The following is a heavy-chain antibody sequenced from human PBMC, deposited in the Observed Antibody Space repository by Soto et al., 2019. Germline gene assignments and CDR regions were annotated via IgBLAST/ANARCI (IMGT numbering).Heavy chain of an antibody. CDR1: GFTFSDYA. D-gene: IGHD5-18*01. CDR2: ISGSGSST. Sequence: EVELLESGGGLVQPGGSLRLSCAASGFTFSDYAMSWVRQAPGKGLEWVSAISGSGSSTYYADSVKGRFTISRDNSKNILYVQMSSLRAEDTAVYYCAKDEYSYGHDAFDIWGQGTMVTVSS. V-gene: IGHV3-23*01. CDR3: AKDEYSYGHDAFDI. J-gene: IGHJ3*02.